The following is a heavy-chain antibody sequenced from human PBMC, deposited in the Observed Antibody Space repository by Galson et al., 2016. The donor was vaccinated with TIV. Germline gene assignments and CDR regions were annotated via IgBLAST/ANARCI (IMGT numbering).Heavy chain of an antibody. CDR1: EINFSRFW. D-gene: IGHD2-15*01. CDR2: ITDDGSDT. V-gene: IGHV3-74*01. CDR3: ARERRYYGVDV. J-gene: IGHJ6*02. Sequence: SLRLSCAASEINFSRFWMHWVRQVPGKGLMWVSRITDDGSDTVYADSVRGRFTISRDNAMDTLYPQMDSLRAEDTGVYYCARERRYYGVDVWGQGTTVTVS.